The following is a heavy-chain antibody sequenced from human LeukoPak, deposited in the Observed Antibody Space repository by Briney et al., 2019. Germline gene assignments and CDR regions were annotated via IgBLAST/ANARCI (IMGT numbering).Heavy chain of an antibody. CDR3: ARMYSSGWDY. V-gene: IGHV3-23*01. Sequence: GGSLRLSCAASGFTFSSYAMSWVRQAPGEGLEWVSAISGSGGSTYYADSVKGRFTISRDNSKNTLYLQMNSLRAEDTAVYYCARMYSSGWDYWGQGTLVTVSS. CDR1: GFTFSSYA. J-gene: IGHJ4*02. CDR2: ISGSGGST. D-gene: IGHD6-19*01.